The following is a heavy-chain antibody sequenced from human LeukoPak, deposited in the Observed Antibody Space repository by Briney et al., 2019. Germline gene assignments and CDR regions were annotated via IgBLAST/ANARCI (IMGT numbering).Heavy chain of an antibody. J-gene: IGHJ3*01. D-gene: IGHD2-8*02. CDR2: IGVRGDT. Sequence: PGGSLRLSCAASGFSFRTYDMHWARQGTGKGLEWVSGIGVRGDTHYPGSVKGRFTISRENAENSLYLQMNSLRVGDTAVYYCARAARFLESTGAHAFDLWGQGTMVTVSS. V-gene: IGHV3-13*01. CDR3: ARAARFLESTGAHAFDL. CDR1: GFSFRTYD.